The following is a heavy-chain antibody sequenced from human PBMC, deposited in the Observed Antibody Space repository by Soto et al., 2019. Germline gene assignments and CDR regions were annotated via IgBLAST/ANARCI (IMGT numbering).Heavy chain of an antibody. V-gene: IGHV3-30-3*01. D-gene: IGHD3-3*02. CDR2: TSYDGNNK. Sequence: QVQLVESGGGVVQPGRSLRLSCAASGFAFSSYAMHWVRQAPGKGVEWVAVTSYDGNNKYYADSVKGRFTVSRDNSKDTLYLQMNSLRAEDTAVYYCARATLAFSRSVYWGQGTLVTVSS. CDR3: ARATLAFSRSVY. J-gene: IGHJ4*02. CDR1: GFAFSSYA.